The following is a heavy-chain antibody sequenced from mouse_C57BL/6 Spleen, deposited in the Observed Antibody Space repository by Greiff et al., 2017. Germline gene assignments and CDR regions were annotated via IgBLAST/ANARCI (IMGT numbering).Heavy chain of an antibody. D-gene: IGHD1-1*01. V-gene: IGHV1-78*01. CDR1: GYTFTDDT. J-gene: IGHJ4*01. CDR2: IYPRDGST. Sequence: VQLQQSDAELVQPGASVKISCKVSGYTFTDDTIHWMKQRPEQGLEWIGYIYPRDGSTKYNEKFKGKATLTADKSSSTAYMQLNSLTSEDSAVYFCARYGNLYYYAMDYWGQGTSVTVSS. CDR3: ARYGNLYYYAMDY.